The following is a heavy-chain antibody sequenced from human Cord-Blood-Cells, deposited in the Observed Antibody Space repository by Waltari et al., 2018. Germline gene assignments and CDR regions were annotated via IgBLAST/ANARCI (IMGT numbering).Heavy chain of an antibody. CDR2: IFSNDEK. J-gene: IGHJ4*02. V-gene: IGHV2-26*01. CDR1: GFSLSNARMG. D-gene: IGHD7-27*01. Sequence: QVTLKESGTVLVKPTETLTLTCTVSGFSLSNARMGVSWIRQPTGKALEWLAHIFSNDEKSYSTSLKSRLTISKDTSKSQVVLTMTNMDPVDTATYYCARIGLNWGPHDSHRGADYWGQGTLVTVSS. CDR3: ARIGLNWGPHDSHRGADY.